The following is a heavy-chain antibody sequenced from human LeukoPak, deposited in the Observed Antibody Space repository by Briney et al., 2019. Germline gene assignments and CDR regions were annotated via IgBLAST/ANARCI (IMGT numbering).Heavy chain of an antibody. V-gene: IGHV1-69*05. D-gene: IGHD3-3*01. J-gene: IGHJ6*03. CDR2: IIPIFGTA. Sequence: SVKVSCKASGGTFRSYAISWVRQAPGQGLEGMGRIIPIFGTANYAQKFQGRVTITTDESTSTAYMELSSLRSEDTAVYYCARDKGFQYYYMDVWGKGTTVTVSS. CDR3: ARDKGFQYYYMDV. CDR1: GGTFRSYA.